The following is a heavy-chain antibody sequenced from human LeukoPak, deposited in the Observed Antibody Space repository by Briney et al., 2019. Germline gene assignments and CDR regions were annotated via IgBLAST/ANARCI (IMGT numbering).Heavy chain of an antibody. V-gene: IGHV1-2*02. J-gene: IGHJ3*02. CDR2: INSNRGGT. Sequence: GASVKVSCKASGYTFTNYYIHWVRQAPGQGLEWMGWINSNRGGTNYAQRFQGRVTMTRDTSISTANMELRSVRSDDTAVYYCARDHGDDAFDIWGPGTMVTVSS. CDR1: GYTFTNYY. CDR3: ARDHGDDAFDI. D-gene: IGHD3-3*01.